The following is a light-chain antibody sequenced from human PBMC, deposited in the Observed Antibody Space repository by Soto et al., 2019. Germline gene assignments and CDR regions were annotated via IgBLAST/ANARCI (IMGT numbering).Light chain of an antibody. CDR2: DSD. Sequence: QSVLTQPPSVSAAQGKKVPISGFGSSANIGSNYVSWYQQLPGTAPKLVIYDSDRRPSEIPDRFSGSKSGTSATLDITGLQTGDEADYYCGAWDGSLSVVLFGGGTKLTVL. CDR1: SANIGSNY. J-gene: IGLJ2*01. CDR3: GAWDGSLSVVL. V-gene: IGLV1-51*01.